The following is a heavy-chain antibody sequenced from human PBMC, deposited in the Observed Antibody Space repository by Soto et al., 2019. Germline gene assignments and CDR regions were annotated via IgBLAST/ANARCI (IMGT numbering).Heavy chain of an antibody. D-gene: IGHD3-22*01. CDR2: IYYSGST. CDR1: GGSISSSSYY. CDR3: AINPYYYDSSGYYYFDY. V-gene: IGHV4-39*01. J-gene: IGHJ4*02. Sequence: SETLSLTCTVSGGSISSSSYYWGWIRQPPGKGLEWIGSIYYSGSTYYNPSLKSRVTISVDTSKNQFSLKLSSVTAADTAVYYCAINPYYYDSSGYYYFDYWGQGTLVTVSS.